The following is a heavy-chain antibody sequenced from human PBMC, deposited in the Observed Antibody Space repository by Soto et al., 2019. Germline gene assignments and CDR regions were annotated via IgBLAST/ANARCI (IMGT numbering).Heavy chain of an antibody. CDR2: VSHDGRNT. V-gene: IGHV3-30*18. J-gene: IGHJ4*02. D-gene: IGHD6-19*01. CDR1: GFTFSDYA. CDR3: AKAARQWLVTSDFNY. Sequence: VQLVESGGGVVQPGRSLRLSCAASGFTFSDYAMHWVRQAPGKGLEWVAVVSHDGRNTHYADSVKGRFTISRDSSKNTVSLAMTSLRAAHTPVSSCAKAARQWLVTSDFNYWGQGALVTVSS.